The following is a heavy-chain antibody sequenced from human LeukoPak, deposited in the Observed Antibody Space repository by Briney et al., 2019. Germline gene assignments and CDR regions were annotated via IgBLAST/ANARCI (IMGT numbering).Heavy chain of an antibody. Sequence: GGSPRLSCAASGFTFSSYDMHWVRQATGKGLEWVSAIGTAGDTYYPGSVKGRFTISRENAKNSLYLQMNSLRAEDTAVYYCARGDGYSSGWYRPRTYYFDYWGQGTLVTVSS. CDR2: IGTAGDT. CDR1: GFTFSSYD. J-gene: IGHJ4*02. D-gene: IGHD6-19*01. V-gene: IGHV3-13*01. CDR3: ARGDGYSSGWYRPRTYYFDY.